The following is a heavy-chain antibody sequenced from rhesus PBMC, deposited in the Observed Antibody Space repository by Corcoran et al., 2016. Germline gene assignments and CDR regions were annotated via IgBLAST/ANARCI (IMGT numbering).Heavy chain of an antibody. D-gene: IGHD5-24*01. CDR3: AKGPQWVHGAFDF. CDR2: INTGGSST. CDR1: GFTPSNYY. Sequence: EVQLVESGGGLAQPGGSLRLSCTGSGFTPSNYYMYWVRQVPGKGLERVSGINTGGSSTWYTDSVKGRLTISKENAKNTLYLRMDSLRVEDTAVYYCAKGPQWVHGAFDFWGQGLRVTVSS. V-gene: IGHV3-8*01. J-gene: IGHJ3*01.